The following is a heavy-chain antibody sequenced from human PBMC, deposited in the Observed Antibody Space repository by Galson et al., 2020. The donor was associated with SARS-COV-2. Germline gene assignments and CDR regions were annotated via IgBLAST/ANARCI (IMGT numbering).Heavy chain of an antibody. D-gene: IGHD3-22*01. CDR2: ISSSGSTI. CDR1: GFTFSDYY. J-gene: IGHJ3*02. V-gene: IGHV3-11*01. Sequence: GGSLRLSCAASGFTFSDYYMSWIRQAPGKGLEWVSYISSSGSTIYYADSVKGRFTISRDNAKNSLYLQMNSLRAEDTAVYYCARIPTYYYDSSGYYVLDIWGQGTMVTVSS. CDR3: ARIPTYYYDSSGYYVLDI.